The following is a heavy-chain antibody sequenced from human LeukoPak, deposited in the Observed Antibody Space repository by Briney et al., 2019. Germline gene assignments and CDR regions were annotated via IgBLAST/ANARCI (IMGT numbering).Heavy chain of an antibody. CDR3: ATGSGLWSPDH. D-gene: IGHD5-18*01. J-gene: IGHJ4*02. Sequence: QPGGSLRLSCAASGFTFSSYWMHWVRQAPGKGLVWVSRINTDGSSTSYADSVKGRFTISRDNAKNRLYVQMNSLRAEDTAVYYCATGSGLWSPDHWGQGTLVTVSS. V-gene: IGHV3-74*01. CDR2: INTDGSST. CDR1: GFTFSSYW.